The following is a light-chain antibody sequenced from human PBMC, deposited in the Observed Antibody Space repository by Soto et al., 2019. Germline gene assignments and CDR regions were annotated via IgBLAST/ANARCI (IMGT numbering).Light chain of an antibody. CDR3: QQRSNWAIT. Sequence: DIVLTQSPATLSLSPGERATLSCRASQSVSRYLAWYQQKPGQAPSLLMYDASNRATGFPARFSGSGFGTDLTITISSLEPEDFEAYYCQQRSNWAITFGQGTRLEIK. CDR1: QSVSRY. J-gene: IGKJ5*01. V-gene: IGKV3-11*01. CDR2: DAS.